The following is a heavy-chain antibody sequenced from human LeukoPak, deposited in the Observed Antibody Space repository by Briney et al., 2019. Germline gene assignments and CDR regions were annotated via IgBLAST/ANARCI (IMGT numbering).Heavy chain of an antibody. CDR1: GGSISSSY. CDR2: VLYSGNT. V-gene: IGHV4-59*08. J-gene: IGHJ3*01. D-gene: IGHD3-3*01. Sequence: SETLSLSCAVCGGSISSSYWCWIRRPLRKGLERLGYVLYSGNTNYTPSLPSRVTIPADASKNQVYMRLSCVTAADTAEYFCARLPLYDTTLPYAFYVCGQGKMVTVSS. CDR3: ARLPLYDTTLPYAFYV.